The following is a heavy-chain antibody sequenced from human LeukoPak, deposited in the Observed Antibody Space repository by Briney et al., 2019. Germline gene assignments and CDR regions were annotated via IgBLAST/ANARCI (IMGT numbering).Heavy chain of an antibody. CDR3: ATDQRYAFDY. V-gene: IGHV3-53*01. J-gene: IGHJ4*02. CDR2: IYSGGST. CDR1: GLTVSSNY. D-gene: IGHD3-9*01. Sequence: GGSLRLSCAASGLTVSSNYMSWVRQTPGKGLEWVSVIYSGGSTYYAYSVKGRFTICRDDGKNTLYLHMNSLRDDDTAVYYCATDQRYAFDYWGQGILVTVSS.